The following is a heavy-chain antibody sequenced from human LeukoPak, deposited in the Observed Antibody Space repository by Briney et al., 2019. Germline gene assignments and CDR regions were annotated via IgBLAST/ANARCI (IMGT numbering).Heavy chain of an antibody. CDR1: GYTFTSYG. CDR2: ISPYNGNT. V-gene: IGHV1-18*01. Sequence: ASVKVSCKASGYTFTSYGISWVRQAPGQGLEWMGWISPYNGNTNYAQNLQGRVTMTTDTSTSTAYMELRSLRSDDTAIFYCVRNGKFSTGSYFDYWGQGALVTVSS. J-gene: IGHJ4*02. CDR3: VRNGKFSTGSYFDY. D-gene: IGHD3-10*01.